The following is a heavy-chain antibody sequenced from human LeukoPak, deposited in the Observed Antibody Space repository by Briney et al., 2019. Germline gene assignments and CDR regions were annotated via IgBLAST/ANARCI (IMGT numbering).Heavy chain of an antibody. CDR1: GGSISSSNW. CDR2: IYHSGST. CDR3: ARVRGQLVSRYYGMNV. J-gene: IGHJ6*02. V-gene: IGHV4-4*02. D-gene: IGHD6-13*01. Sequence: SETLSLTCAVSGGSISSSNWWSWVRQPPGKGLEWIGEIYHSGSTNYNPSLKSRVTISVDKSKNQFSLKLSSVTAADTAVYYCARVRGQLVSRYYGMNVWGQGTTVTVSS.